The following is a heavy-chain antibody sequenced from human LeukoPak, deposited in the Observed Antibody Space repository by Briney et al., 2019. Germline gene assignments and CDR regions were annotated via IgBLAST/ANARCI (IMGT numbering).Heavy chain of an antibody. J-gene: IGHJ3*02. Sequence: GGSLRLSCAACGFTFSSYSMNWVRQAPGKGLEWVTYISSSGSTMYYADSVKGRFTISRDNAKNSLYLQMNSLRAEDTAVYYCARDRPTIVVVPAAIIVPDAFDIWGQGTIVTVSS. CDR3: ARDRPTIVVVPAAIIVPDAFDI. CDR2: ISSSGSTM. V-gene: IGHV3-48*01. CDR1: GFTFSSYS. D-gene: IGHD2-2*01.